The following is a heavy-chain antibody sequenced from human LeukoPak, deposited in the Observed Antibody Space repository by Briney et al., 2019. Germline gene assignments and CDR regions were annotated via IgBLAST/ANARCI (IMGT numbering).Heavy chain of an antibody. CDR2: IKPDGSEK. V-gene: IGHV3-7*01. CDR1: EFTVRSPW. CDR3: ASERPSSSWYDY. Sequence: GSLRLSCAASEFTVRSPWMTWVRPAPGKGLGWVANIKPDGSEKYYAASVRGRFTISRDNAKKALYLQMNSLRVEDTAVYYCASERPSSSWYDYWGQGTLVTVSS. D-gene: IGHD6-13*01. J-gene: IGHJ4*02.